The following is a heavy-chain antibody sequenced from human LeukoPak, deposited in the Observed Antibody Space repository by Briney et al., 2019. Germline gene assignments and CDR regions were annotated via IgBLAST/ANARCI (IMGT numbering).Heavy chain of an antibody. V-gene: IGHV3-23*01. J-gene: IGHJ6*02. CDR1: GFTFSSHW. Sequence: PGGSLRLSCAASGFTFSSHWMHWVRQPPGKGLEWVSAISGSGGSTYYADSVKGRFTISRDNSKNTLYLQMNSLRAEDTAVYYCAKVRLDCSSTSSYPPFSNYGMDVWGQGTTVTVSS. CDR2: ISGSGGST. D-gene: IGHD2-2*01. CDR3: AKVRLDCSSTSSYPPFSNYGMDV.